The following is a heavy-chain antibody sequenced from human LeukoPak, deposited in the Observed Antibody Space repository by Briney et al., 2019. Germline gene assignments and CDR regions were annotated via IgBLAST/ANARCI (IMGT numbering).Heavy chain of an antibody. CDR3: VDYGGNFS. J-gene: IGHJ5*02. Sequence: GGSLRLSCAASGFTVSSYAMSWVRQAPGKGPEWVSAISGSGGSTYYADSVKGRFTISRDNSKNTLYLQMNSLRAEDTAVHYCVDYGGNFSWGQGTLVTVSS. V-gene: IGHV3-23*01. CDR1: GFTVSSYA. D-gene: IGHD4-23*01. CDR2: ISGSGGST.